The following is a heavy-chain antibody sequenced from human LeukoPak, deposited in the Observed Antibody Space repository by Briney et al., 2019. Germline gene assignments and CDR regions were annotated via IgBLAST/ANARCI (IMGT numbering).Heavy chain of an antibody. D-gene: IGHD1-26*01. CDR1: GFTFSSYA. CDR3: AKGGKWDVTPYDY. Sequence: GGSLRLSCAASGFTFSSYAMNWVRQAPGRGLEWVSTISGGGGSTYYADSVKGRFTISRDNSKNTLYLQVNSLRAEDTAVYYCAKGGKWDVTPYDYWGQGTLVTVSS. J-gene: IGHJ4*02. V-gene: IGHV3-23*01. CDR2: ISGGGGST.